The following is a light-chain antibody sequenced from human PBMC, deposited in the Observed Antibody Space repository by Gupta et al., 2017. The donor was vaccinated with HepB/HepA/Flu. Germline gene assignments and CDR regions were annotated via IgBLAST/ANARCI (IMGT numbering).Light chain of an antibody. CDR3: CSYAGSSTPYV. V-gene: IGLV2-23*02. J-gene: IGLJ1*01. Sequence: QSALTQPASVSGSPGQSITISCTGTSSDVGSYNLVSWYQQQPGKAPKLMIYEVSKRPSGVSNRFSGSKSGNTASLTISGLQAEDEADYYCCSYAGSSTPYVFGTGTKVTVL. CDR1: SSDVGSYNL. CDR2: EVS.